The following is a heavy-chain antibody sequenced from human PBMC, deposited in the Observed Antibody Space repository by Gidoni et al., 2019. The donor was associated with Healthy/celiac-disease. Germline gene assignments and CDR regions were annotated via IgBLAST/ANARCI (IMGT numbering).Heavy chain of an antibody. D-gene: IGHD3-10*01. V-gene: IGHV1-18*01. J-gene: IGHJ3*02. CDR2: ISAYNGNT. Sequence: QVQLVQSGAEVKKTGASVKVSCKASGYTFTSYGISWVRQAPGQGLEWMGWISAYNGNTNSAQKLQGRVTMTTDTSTSTAYMELRSLRSDDTAVYYCAREMSLLWFGESILHDAFDIWGQGTMVTVSS. CDR3: AREMSLLWFGESILHDAFDI. CDR1: GYTFTSYG.